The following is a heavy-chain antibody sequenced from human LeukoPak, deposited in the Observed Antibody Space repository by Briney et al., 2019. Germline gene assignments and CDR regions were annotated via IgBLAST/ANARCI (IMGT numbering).Heavy chain of an antibody. J-gene: IGHJ4*02. CDR1: GGSFSGYY. Sequence: PSETLSLTCAVYGGSFSGYYWSWTRQPPGKGLEWIGEINHSGSTNYNPSLKSRVTISVDTSKNQFSLKLSSVTAADTAVYYCARGFNWGQGTLVTVSS. CDR2: INHSGST. V-gene: IGHV4-34*01. CDR3: ARGFN.